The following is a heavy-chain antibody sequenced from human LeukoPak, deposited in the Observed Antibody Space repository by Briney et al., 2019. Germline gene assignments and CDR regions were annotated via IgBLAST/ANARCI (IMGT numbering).Heavy chain of an antibody. Sequence: PSETLSLTCTVSGYSISSGYYWGWIRQPPGKGLEWIGSIYHSGSTYYNPSLKSRVTISVDTSKNQFSLKLSSVTAADTAVYYCARQLGAAAGTSYYMDVWGKGTTVTISS. CDR1: GYSISSGYY. CDR3: ARQLGAAAGTSYYMDV. D-gene: IGHD6-13*01. J-gene: IGHJ6*03. V-gene: IGHV4-38-2*02. CDR2: IYHSGST.